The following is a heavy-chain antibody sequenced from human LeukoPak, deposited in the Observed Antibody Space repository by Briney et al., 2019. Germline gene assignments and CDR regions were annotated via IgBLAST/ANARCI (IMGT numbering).Heavy chain of an antibody. CDR2: IYFGGNT. J-gene: IGHJ5*02. CDR3: ARYGDTRFDP. CDR1: GGSVSNYY. Sequence: ASETLSLTCTVSGGSVSNYYWSWIRQPPGKGLECIGYIYFGGNTNYTPSLKSRVTISVDTSKNQFSLKLTSVTAADTAVYYCARYGDTRFDPWGQGTLVTVSS. V-gene: IGHV4-59*02. D-gene: IGHD4-17*01.